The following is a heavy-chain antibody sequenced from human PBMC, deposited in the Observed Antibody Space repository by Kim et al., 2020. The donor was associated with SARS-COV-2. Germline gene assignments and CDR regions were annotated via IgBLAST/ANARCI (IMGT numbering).Heavy chain of an antibody. CDR3: ARAYGSGSYQFSYYYGMDV. D-gene: IGHD3-10*01. CDR2: INHSGST. V-gene: IGHV4-34*01. CDR1: GGSFSGYY. Sequence: SETLYLTCAVYGGSFSGYYWSWIRQPPGRGLEWIGEINHSGSTNYNPSLKSRVTISVDTSKNQFSLKLSSVTAADTAVYYCARAYGSGSYQFSYYYGMDVWGQGTTVTVSS. J-gene: IGHJ6*02.